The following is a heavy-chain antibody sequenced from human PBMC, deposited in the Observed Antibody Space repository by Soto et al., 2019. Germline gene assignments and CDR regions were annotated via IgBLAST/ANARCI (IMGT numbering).Heavy chain of an antibody. V-gene: IGHV3-74*01. CDR1: GFTFSSYW. Sequence: EVQLVESGGGLVQPGGSLRLSCAASGFTFSSYWMHWVRQAPGKGLVWVSRINSDGSSTSYADSVKGRFTISRDNAKNTLYLQMNSLRDEDTAVYYCARGGITIFGSVIPFDPCGQGTLVTVSS. CDR3: ARGGITIFGSVIPFDP. J-gene: IGHJ5*02. D-gene: IGHD3-3*01. CDR2: INSDGSST.